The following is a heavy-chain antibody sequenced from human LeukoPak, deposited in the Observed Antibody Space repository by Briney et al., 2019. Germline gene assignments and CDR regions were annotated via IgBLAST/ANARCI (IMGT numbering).Heavy chain of an antibody. CDR3: ARARIAAAGTVRIFYFDY. V-gene: IGHV4-31*03. J-gene: IGHJ4*02. D-gene: IGHD6-13*01. CDR1: GGSISSGGYY. Sequence: NPSETLSLTCTVSGGSISSGGYYWSWIRQHPGKGLEWIGYIYYSGSTYYNPSLKSRVTISVDTSKNQFSLKLSSVTAADTAVYYCARARIAAAGTVRIFYFDYWGQGTLVTVSS. CDR2: IYYSGST.